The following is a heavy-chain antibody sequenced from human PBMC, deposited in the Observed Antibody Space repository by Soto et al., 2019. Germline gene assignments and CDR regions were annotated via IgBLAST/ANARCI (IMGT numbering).Heavy chain of an antibody. Sequence: QVQLVQSGAEVKRPGSSVKVSCKASGGTFNNYAVNWVRQAPGQGIEWMGDISPMFGKANYAQKFQGRVKITADDSTATAYLELSSLGSEDTALYYCAREVEVHTPVFGFWGQGSLVTVSS. CDR2: ISPMFGKA. D-gene: IGHD2-2*01. CDR1: GGTFNNYA. J-gene: IGHJ4*02. V-gene: IGHV1-69*01. CDR3: AREVEVHTPVFGF.